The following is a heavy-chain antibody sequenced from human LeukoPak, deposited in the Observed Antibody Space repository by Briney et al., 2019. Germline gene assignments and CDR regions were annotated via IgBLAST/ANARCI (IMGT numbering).Heavy chain of an antibody. CDR3: ARRILYSSSPGFDY. D-gene: IGHD6-13*01. Sequence: GGSLRLSCAASGFTFSTYCMNWVRQAPGKGLEWVANIKQDGSEKYYVDSVKGRFTLSRDSAKNSLYLQMNSLRAEDTAVYYCARRILYSSSPGFDYWGQGTLVTVSS. CDR1: GFTFSTYC. CDR2: IKQDGSEK. J-gene: IGHJ4*02. V-gene: IGHV3-7*03.